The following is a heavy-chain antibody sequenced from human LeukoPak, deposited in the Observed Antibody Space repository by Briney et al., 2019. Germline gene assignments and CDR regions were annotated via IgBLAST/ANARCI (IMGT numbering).Heavy chain of an antibody. CDR3: AKDKAPGSWHTPSDF. V-gene: IGHV3-23*01. J-gene: IGHJ4*02. Sequence: PGGSLRLSCAAPGFTFRTYAMSWVRQAPGKGLEWVSGISDSGDGTYYAESVKGRLTISRDSSKNTVFLQMNSLRADDTAKYYCAKDKAPGSWHTPSDFWGQGTLVTVSS. D-gene: IGHD6-13*01. CDR2: ISDSGDGT. CDR1: GFTFRTYA.